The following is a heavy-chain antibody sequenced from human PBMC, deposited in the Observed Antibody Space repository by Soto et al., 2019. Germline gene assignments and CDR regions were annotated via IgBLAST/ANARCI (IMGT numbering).Heavy chain of an antibody. V-gene: IGHV4-4*03. Sequence: PETLSLTCSVSGGSISSSNWWSWVRQPPGKGLEWIGEIYHSGSTNYNPSLKSRVTISVDKSKNQFSLKLSSVTAADTAVYYCERAKGELWFRELAMAGRCADCGQGT. CDR1: GGSISSSNW. J-gene: IGHJ4*02. CDR2: IYHSGST. D-gene: IGHD3-10*01. CDR3: ERAKGELWFRELAMAGRCAD.